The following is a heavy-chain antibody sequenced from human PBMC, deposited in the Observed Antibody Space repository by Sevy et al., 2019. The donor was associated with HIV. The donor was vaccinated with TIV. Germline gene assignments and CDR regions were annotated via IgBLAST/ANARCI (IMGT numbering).Heavy chain of an antibody. CDR3: ATTKDYYESSGCPFDY. V-gene: IGHV1-24*01. Sequence: ASVKVSCKVSGYSLTGLSMHWGRQAPGRGLEWMGSFDPEDVERIYAQKLEGRVTMTEDTSADTAYMELNSLRFEDTAVYYCATTKDYYESSGCPFDYWGQGTLVTVSS. J-gene: IGHJ4*02. CDR1: GYSLTGLS. CDR2: FDPEDVER. D-gene: IGHD3-22*01.